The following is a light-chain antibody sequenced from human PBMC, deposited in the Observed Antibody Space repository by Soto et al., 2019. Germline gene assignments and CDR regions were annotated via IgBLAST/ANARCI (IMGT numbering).Light chain of an antibody. Sequence: DIQMTQSPSTLSASVGDRVTITCRASQSISNWLAWYQQKPGKAPKLLIFKASTLESGVPSRFSGSGSGTEFTLNISRLQPYDIATYHCQQYDTYPRTFGQGTKVDIK. CDR3: QQYDTYPRT. CDR2: KAS. J-gene: IGKJ1*01. CDR1: QSISNW. V-gene: IGKV1-5*03.